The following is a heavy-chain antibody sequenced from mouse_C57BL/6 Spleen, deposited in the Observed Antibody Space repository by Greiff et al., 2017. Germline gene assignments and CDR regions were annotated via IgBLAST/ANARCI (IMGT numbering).Heavy chain of an antibody. Sequence: VQLQQPGAELVKPGASVKLSCKASGYTFTSYWMHWVKQRPGRGLEWIGRIDPDSGGTMYNEKFKSKATLTVDQPSSTAYLQRSGLTSESSAVYYCSRDRANWGYSVDWGQGTTLTGSS. CDR2: IDPDSGGT. CDR3: SRDRANWGYSVD. D-gene: IGHD4-1*01. J-gene: IGHJ2*01. V-gene: IGHV1-72*01. CDR1: GYTFTSYW.